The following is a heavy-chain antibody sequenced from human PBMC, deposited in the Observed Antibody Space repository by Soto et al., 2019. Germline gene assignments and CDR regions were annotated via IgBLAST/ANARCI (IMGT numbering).Heavy chain of an antibody. J-gene: IGHJ4*02. Sequence: EVQLVESGGGLVQPGRSLRLSCADSEFTFDDYAMHWVRQAPGKGLEWVSGISWNSGSIGYADSVKGRFTISRDNAKNSLYLQMNSLRAEDTALYYCAKGRYCSGGSCYFLFDYWGQGTLVTVSS. CDR2: ISWNSGSI. D-gene: IGHD2-15*01. CDR1: EFTFDDYA. CDR3: AKGRYCSGGSCYFLFDY. V-gene: IGHV3-9*01.